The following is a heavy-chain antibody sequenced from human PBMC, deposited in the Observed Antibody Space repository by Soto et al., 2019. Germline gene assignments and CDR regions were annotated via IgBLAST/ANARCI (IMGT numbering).Heavy chain of an antibody. CDR2: ISYDGSNK. Sequence: QVQLVESGGGVVQPGRSLRLSCAASGFTFSSYGMHWVRQAPGKGLEWVAVISYDGSNKYYADSVKGRFTISRDNSKNTLDLQMNSLRAEDTAVYYCAKGGGPSYYYYGMDVWGQGTTVTVSS. CDR3: AKGGGPSYYYYGMDV. CDR1: GFTFSSYG. V-gene: IGHV3-30*18. D-gene: IGHD3-16*01. J-gene: IGHJ6*02.